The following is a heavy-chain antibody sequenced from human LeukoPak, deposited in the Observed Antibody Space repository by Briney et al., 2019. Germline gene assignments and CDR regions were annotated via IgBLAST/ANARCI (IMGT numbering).Heavy chain of an antibody. CDR1: GGTFSSYA. V-gene: IGHV1-69*04. J-gene: IGHJ4*02. D-gene: IGHD4-11*01. CDR2: IIPILGIA. CDR3: ARDGAVTTVY. Sequence: ASVRVSCKASGGTFSSYAISWVRQAPGQGLEWMGRIIPILGIANYAQKFQGRVTITADKSTSTAYMELSSLRSEDTAVYYCARDGAVTTVYWGQGTLVTVSS.